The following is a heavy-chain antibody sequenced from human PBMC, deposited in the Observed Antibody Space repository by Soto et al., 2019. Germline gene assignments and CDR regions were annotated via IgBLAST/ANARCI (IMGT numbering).Heavy chain of an antibody. Sequence: QVQLVESGGGVVQPGRSLRLSCAASGFTFSSYGMHWVRQAPGKGLEWVAVISYDGSNKFYADSVKGRFTISRDNSKNTLYLQMNSLRAEDTAVYYCAKDLSGYSYGPSFDYWGQGTLLTVCS. J-gene: IGHJ4*02. D-gene: IGHD5-18*01. V-gene: IGHV3-30*18. CDR1: GFTFSSYG. CDR2: ISYDGSNK. CDR3: AKDLSGYSYGPSFDY.